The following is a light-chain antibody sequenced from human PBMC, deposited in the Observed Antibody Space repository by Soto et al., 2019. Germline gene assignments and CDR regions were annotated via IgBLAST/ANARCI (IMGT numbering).Light chain of an antibody. CDR3: QHRANVVS. Sequence: EIVLTQSPATLSLSPGDRATLSCRASQSVSNYLAWYQQKPGRVPKLLIYDTFHRAPGIPVRFSGSGFGTDFTLTISSLESDDFAVYYCQHRANVVSFGGGTKMEIK. V-gene: IGKV3-11*01. CDR2: DTF. J-gene: IGKJ4*01. CDR1: QSVSNY.